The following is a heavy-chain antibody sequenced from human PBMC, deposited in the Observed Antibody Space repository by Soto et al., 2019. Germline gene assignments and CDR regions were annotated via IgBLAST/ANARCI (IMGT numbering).Heavy chain of an antibody. J-gene: IGHJ4*02. V-gene: IGHV1-18*01. D-gene: IGHD2-15*01. CDR1: GYTSISYG. Sequence: QVQLVQAGAEVKKPGASVKVSCKASGYTSISYGINWVRQAPGQGLEFMGWISAYNGDTNYAQNFQGRVTMTRDTSTGTSYMELRSLGSDDAAVYYCARVVTCAGSCYILAYWGQGALVTVSS. CDR2: ISAYNGDT. CDR3: ARVVTCAGSCYILAY.